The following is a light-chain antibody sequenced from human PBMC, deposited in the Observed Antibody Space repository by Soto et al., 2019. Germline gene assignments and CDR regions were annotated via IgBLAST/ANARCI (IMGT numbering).Light chain of an antibody. Sequence: QSALTQPPSASGSPGQSVTISCTGTSSDVGGYNYVSWYQQHPGKAPKLMIYEVSKRPSGVPDRFSGSKSGNTASLTVSRLKAEDEDDYYCSSYAGSNNYVFGTGTKLTVL. CDR2: EVS. CDR3: SSYAGSNNYV. J-gene: IGLJ1*01. CDR1: SSDVGGYNY. V-gene: IGLV2-8*01.